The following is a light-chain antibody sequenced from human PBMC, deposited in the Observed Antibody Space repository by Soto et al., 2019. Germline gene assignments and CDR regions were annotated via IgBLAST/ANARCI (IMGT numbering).Light chain of an antibody. J-gene: IGKJ1*01. V-gene: IGKV4-1*01. CDR2: WAS. CDR1: QSVLYSSNNKNY. Sequence: DIVMTQSPDSLAVSLGESATINCKSSQSVLYSSNNKNYLAWSQQKPGQPPKLLIYWASTRESGVPDRFSGSGSGTDFTLTISRLQAEDVAVYYCQQYYRTPPTFGQGTKVEIK. CDR3: QQYYRTPPT.